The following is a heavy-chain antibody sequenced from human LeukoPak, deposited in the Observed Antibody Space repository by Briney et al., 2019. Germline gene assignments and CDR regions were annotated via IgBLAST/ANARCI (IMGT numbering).Heavy chain of an antibody. CDR2: ISYDGSNK. CDR1: GFTFSSYG. D-gene: IGHD6-19*01. CDR3: AKAHSSGNDAFDI. Sequence: GGSLRLSCAASGFTFSSYGMHWVRQAPGKGLEWVAVISYDGSNKYYADSVKGRFTISRDNSKNTLYLQMNSLRAEDTAVYYCAKAHSSGNDAFDIWGQGTMVTVSS. V-gene: IGHV3-30*18. J-gene: IGHJ3*02.